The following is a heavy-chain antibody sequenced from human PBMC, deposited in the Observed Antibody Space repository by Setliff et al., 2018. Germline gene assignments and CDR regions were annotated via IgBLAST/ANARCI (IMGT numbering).Heavy chain of an antibody. CDR1: GYTFTGYY. CDR2: FDPEDGET. J-gene: IGHJ6*02. D-gene: IGHD3-9*01. V-gene: IGHV1-24*01. CDR3: ARDWALIRYFDLTLDV. Sequence: ASVKVSCKASGYTFTGYYMHWVRQAPGQGLEWMGGFDPEDGETIYAQKFQGRVTLTTDDSTSTAYMELSSLRSEDTAVYYCARDWALIRYFDLTLDVWGQGTTVTVSS.